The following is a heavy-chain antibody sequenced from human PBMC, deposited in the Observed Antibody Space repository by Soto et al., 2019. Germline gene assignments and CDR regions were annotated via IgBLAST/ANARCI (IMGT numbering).Heavy chain of an antibody. Sequence: QVQLQESGPGLVKPSGTLSLTCAVSGGSISSSNWWSWVRQPPGKGLEWIGEIYHSGSTNYNPSLKSRVTISVGKSRDQFSLKLSSVTAADTAVYYCGPSLRRGDYEGGGNWGQGTLVTVSS. J-gene: IGHJ1*01. V-gene: IGHV4-4*02. CDR1: GGSISSSNW. CDR3: GPSLRRGDYEGGGN. CDR2: IYHSGST. D-gene: IGHD4-17*01.